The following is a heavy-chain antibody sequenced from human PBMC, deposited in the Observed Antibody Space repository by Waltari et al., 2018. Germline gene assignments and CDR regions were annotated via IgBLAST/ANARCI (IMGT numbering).Heavy chain of an antibody. J-gene: IGHJ3*01. Sequence: EVQLVQSGADVKKPGATVKIACKDYGYSFPDYNIHWVKQAPGKGLEWMGHFAPEDGETGFAESFQGRLTMTAYTSIDTAYMELSRLRFDDTAVYYCATRLSILAFDVWGQGTVVTVSS. CDR3: ATRLSILAFDV. V-gene: IGHV1-69-2*01. CDR2: FAPEDGET. D-gene: IGHD3-9*01. CDR1: GYSFPDYN.